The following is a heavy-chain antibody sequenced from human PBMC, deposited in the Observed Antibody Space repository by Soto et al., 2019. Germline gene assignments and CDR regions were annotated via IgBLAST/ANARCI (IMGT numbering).Heavy chain of an antibody. CDR3: ARRKYSPSNYVRYYGMDV. Sequence: GASVKVSCKASGGTFSSYAISWVRQAPGQGLEWMGGIIPIFGTANYAQKFQGRVTITADESTSTAYMELSSLRSEDTAVYYCARRKYSPSNYVRYYGMDVWGQGTTVTVSS. D-gene: IGHD4-4*01. CDR2: IIPIFGTA. J-gene: IGHJ6*02. V-gene: IGHV1-69*13. CDR1: GGTFSSYA.